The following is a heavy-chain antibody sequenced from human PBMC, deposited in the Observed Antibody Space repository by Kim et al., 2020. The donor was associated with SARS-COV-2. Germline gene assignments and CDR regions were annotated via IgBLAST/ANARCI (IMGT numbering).Heavy chain of an antibody. CDR2: IYYSGST. D-gene: IGHD6-13*01. J-gene: IGHJ6*03. V-gene: IGHV4-59*01. CDR1: GGSISSYY. CDR3: ARGLREQQLVRFRYYYYSMDV. Sequence: SETLSLTCTVSGGSISSYYWSWIRQPPGKGLEWIGYIYYSGSTNYNPSLKSRVTISVDTSKNQFSLKLSSVTAADTAVYYCARGLREQQLVRFRYYYYSMDVWGKGTTVTVSS.